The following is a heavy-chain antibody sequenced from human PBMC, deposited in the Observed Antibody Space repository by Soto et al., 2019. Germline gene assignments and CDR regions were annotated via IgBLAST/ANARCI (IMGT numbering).Heavy chain of an antibody. CDR1: GYTFTSYA. J-gene: IGHJ4*02. V-gene: IGHV1-3*01. CDR3: AREVARGFVDY. CDR2: INAGNGNT. D-gene: IGHD2-15*01. Sequence: WASVKVSCEASGYTFTSYAMHWVRQAPGQSLEWMGWINAGNGNTKYSQKFQGRVTITRDTSASTAYMELSSLRSEDTAVYYCAREVARGFVDYWGQGTLVTVS.